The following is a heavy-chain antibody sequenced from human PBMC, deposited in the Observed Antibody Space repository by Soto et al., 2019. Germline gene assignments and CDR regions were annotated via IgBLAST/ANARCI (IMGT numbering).Heavy chain of an antibody. CDR2: IVVGSGNT. Sequence: SVKGSCKASGFTFTSSAVQWVRQARGQRLEWIGWIVVGSGNTNYAQKFQERVTITRDMSTSTAYMELSSLRSEDTAVYYCAADHTGLMDGSGSYYYYYYYGMDVWGQGTTVTVSS. D-gene: IGHD3-10*01. V-gene: IGHV1-58*01. CDR1: GFTFTSSA. CDR3: AADHTGLMDGSGSYYYYYYYGMDV. J-gene: IGHJ6*02.